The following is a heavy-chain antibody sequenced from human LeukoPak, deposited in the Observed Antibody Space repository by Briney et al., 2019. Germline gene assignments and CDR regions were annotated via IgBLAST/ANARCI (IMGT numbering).Heavy chain of an antibody. V-gene: IGHV3-48*02. J-gene: IGHJ5*02. D-gene: IGHD6-13*01. CDR2: ISSSSSTI. Sequence: GSLRLSCAASGFTFSSYSMNWVLQAPGKGLEWVSYISSSSSTIYYADSVKGRFTISRDNAKNSLYLQMNSLRDEDTAVYYCARGGSSWYRGENWFDPWGQGTLVTVSS. CDR3: ARGGSSWYRGENWFDP. CDR1: GFTFSSYS.